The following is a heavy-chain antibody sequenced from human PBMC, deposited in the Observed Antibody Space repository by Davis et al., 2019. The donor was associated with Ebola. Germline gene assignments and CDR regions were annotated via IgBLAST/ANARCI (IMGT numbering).Heavy chain of an antibody. V-gene: IGHV4-31*03. J-gene: IGHJ6*03. CDR1: GGSISSGGYY. D-gene: IGHD6-6*01. Sequence: PSETLSLTCTVSGGSISSGGYYWSWIRQHPGKGLEWIGYIYYSESTYYNPSLKSRVTISVDTSKNQFSLKLSSVTAADTAVYYCVAARPVAYYYYMDVWGKGTTVTVSS. CDR2: IYYSEST. CDR3: VAARPVAYYYYMDV.